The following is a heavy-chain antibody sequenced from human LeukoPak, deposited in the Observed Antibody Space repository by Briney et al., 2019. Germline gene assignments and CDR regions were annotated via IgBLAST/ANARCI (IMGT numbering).Heavy chain of an antibody. CDR2: ISGSGGST. CDR3: AKDRGDYDFWSDPRGDFDY. D-gene: IGHD3-3*01. V-gene: IGHV3-23*01. J-gene: IGHJ4*02. Sequence: GGSLRLSCAASGFTFSNAWMSWVRQAPGKGLEWVSAISGSGGSTYYADSVKGRFTISRDNSKNTLYLQMNSLRAEDTAVYYCAKDRGDYDFWSDPRGDFDYWGQGTLVTVSS. CDR1: GFTFSNAW.